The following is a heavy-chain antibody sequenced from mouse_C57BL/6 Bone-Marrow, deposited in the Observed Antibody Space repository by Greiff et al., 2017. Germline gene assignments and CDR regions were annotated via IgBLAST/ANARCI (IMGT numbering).Heavy chain of an antibody. CDR2: IDPSDSYT. J-gene: IGHJ4*01. V-gene: IGHV1-50*01. CDR3: ARHSYSIYAMDY. Sequence: VQLQQPGAELVKPGASVKLSCKASGYTFTSYWMQWVKQRPGQGLEWIGEIDPSDSYTNYNQKFKGKATLTVDTSSSTAYMQLSSLTSEDSAVYYCARHSYSIYAMDYWGQGTTLTVSS. CDR1: GYTFTSYW. D-gene: IGHD2-10*01.